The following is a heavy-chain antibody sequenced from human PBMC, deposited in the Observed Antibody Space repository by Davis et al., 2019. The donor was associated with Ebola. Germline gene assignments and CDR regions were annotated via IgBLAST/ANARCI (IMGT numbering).Heavy chain of an antibody. CDR1: GFTVSSNY. V-gene: IGHV3-74*01. CDR2: INGDGSTT. J-gene: IGHJ4*02. D-gene: IGHD4-17*01. CDR3: TRDFDYGGGY. Sequence: HTGGSLRLSCAASGFTVSSNYMSWVRQAPGKGLVWVSRINGDGSTTGYADSVKGRFTTSRDNAKNTLYLQMNSLRAEDTAVYYCTRDFDYGGGYWGQGTLVTVSS.